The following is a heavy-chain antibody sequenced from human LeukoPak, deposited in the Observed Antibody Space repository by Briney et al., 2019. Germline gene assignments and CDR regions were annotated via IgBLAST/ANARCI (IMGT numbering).Heavy chain of an antibody. CDR3: ARHVTGYCSSTSCYNYYYYMDV. J-gene: IGHJ6*03. Sequence: GESLKISCKGSGYSFTSYWIGWVRQMPGKGLEWMGIIYPGDPDTRYSPSFQGQVTISDDKSISTAYLQWSSLKASDTAMYYCARHVTGYCSSTSCYNYYYYMDVWGKGTTVTVSS. D-gene: IGHD2-2*02. V-gene: IGHV5-51*01. CDR1: GYSFTSYW. CDR2: IYPGDPDT.